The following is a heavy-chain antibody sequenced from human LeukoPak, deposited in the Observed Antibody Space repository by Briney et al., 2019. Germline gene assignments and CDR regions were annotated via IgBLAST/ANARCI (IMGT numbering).Heavy chain of an antibody. D-gene: IGHD3-3*01. V-gene: IGHV4-39*01. CDR2: ISYSGST. Sequence: PSETLSLTCTVSGGSISSSSYYWGWIRQPPGKGLEWIGSISYSGSTYYNPSLKSRVTISVDTSKNQFSLKLSSVTAADTAVYYCARLDSDYDFWSVSHNWFDPWGQGTLVTVSS. CDR1: GGSISSSSYY. CDR3: ARLDSDYDFWSVSHNWFDP. J-gene: IGHJ5*02.